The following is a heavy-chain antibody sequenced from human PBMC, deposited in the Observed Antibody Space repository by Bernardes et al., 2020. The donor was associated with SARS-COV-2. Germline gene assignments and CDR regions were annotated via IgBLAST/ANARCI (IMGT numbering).Heavy chain of an antibody. Sequence: GGSLRLSCAASGFTFSSYWMSWVRQAPGKGLEWVANIKQDGSEKYYVDSVKGRFTISRDNAKNSLYLQMNSLRAEDTAVYYCARLIPQFRSDRHAGDYFDYWGQGTLVTVSS. V-gene: IGHV3-7*01. J-gene: IGHJ4*02. D-gene: IGHD3-16*02. CDR1: GFTFSSYW. CDR3: ARLIPQFRSDRHAGDYFDY. CDR2: IKQDGSEK.